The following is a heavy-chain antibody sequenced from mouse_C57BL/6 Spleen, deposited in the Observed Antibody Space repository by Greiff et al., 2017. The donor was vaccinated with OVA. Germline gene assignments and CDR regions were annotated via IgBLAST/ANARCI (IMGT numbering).Heavy chain of an antibody. CDR1: GYIFTSYW. D-gene: IGHD4-1*01. J-gene: IGHJ3*01. CDR3: ASWDDWVFAY. V-gene: IGHV1-64*01. Sequence: VQLQQPGAELVKPGASVKLSCKASGYIFTSYWMHWVKQRPGQGLEWIGMIHPNSGSTNYNEKFKSKATLTVDKSSSTAYMQLSSLTSEDSAVYYWASWDDWVFAYWGQGTLVTVSA. CDR2: IHPNSGST.